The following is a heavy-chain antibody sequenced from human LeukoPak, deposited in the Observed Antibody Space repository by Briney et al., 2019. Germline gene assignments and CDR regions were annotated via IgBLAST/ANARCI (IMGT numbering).Heavy chain of an antibody. CDR3: AKYGPQDSGSSHFDY. Sequence: GGSLRLSCAASGFTFSSYAMSWVRQAPGKGLEWVSAIRDSGSSTHYADSVKGRFTTSRDNSKNTRFLQMNSLRAEDTAIYYCAKYGPQDSGSSHFDYWGQGALVTVSS. V-gene: IGHV3-23*01. J-gene: IGHJ4*02. CDR2: IRDSGSST. CDR1: GFTFSSYA. D-gene: IGHD1-26*01.